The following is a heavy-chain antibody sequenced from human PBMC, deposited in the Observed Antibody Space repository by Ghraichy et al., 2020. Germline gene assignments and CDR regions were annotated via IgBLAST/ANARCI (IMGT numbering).Heavy chain of an antibody. CDR3: ARTLFASWTYTVVGMDV. CDR2: INGGNGNT. V-gene: IGHV1-3*01. Sequence: ASVKVSCKASGFFFSAFAIHWVRQSPGQGLEWMGWINGGNGNTKYSQKFQGRVSIMRDTSAPTAYMDVSNLRSEDTAVYYCARTLFASWTYTVVGMDVWGQGTTVTVSS. CDR1: GFFFSAFA. D-gene: IGHD2-15*01. J-gene: IGHJ6*02.